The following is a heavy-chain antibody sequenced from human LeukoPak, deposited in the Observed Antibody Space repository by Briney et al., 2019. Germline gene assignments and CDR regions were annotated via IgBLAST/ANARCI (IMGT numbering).Heavy chain of an antibody. CDR1: GFTFNNYH. D-gene: IGHD3-10*01. CDR3: ASLRRGISMVRGVIITDY. CDR2: VPYDGSDK. Sequence: PGGSLRLSCAASGFTFNNYHMYWVRQAPGKGLEWVAVVPYDGSDKYYADSVKGRFTISRDNSKNTLYLQMNSLRAEDTAVYYCASLRRGISMVRGVIITDYWGQGTLVTVSS. J-gene: IGHJ4*02. V-gene: IGHV3-30*03.